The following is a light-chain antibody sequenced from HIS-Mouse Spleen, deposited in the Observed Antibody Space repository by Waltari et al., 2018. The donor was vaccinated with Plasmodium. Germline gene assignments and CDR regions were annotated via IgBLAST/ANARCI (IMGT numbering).Light chain of an antibody. CDR2: KAS. CDR3: QQWKSYSWT. CDR1: QSISSW. Sequence: DIQMTQSPSTLSASVGVRVTITCRASQSISSWLAWYQQKPGKAPKLRIYKASSLESGVPSRFSGSGAGTEFTLTISSLQPDDFATYYCQQWKSYSWTSGQGTKVEIK. V-gene: IGKV1-5*03. J-gene: IGKJ1*01.